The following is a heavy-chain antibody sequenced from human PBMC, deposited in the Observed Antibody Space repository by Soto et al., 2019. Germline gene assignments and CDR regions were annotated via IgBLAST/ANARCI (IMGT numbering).Heavy chain of an antibody. V-gene: IGHV1-69*06. CDR3: ARGEREYSSSWGAGYYGMDV. CDR2: IIPIFGTA. J-gene: IGHJ6*02. Sequence: SVKVSCKASGGTFSSYAFIWVRQAPGQGLEWMGRIIPIFGTANYAQKFQGRVAITADKSTSTAYMELSSLRSEDTAVYYCARGEREYSSSWGAGYYGMDVWGQGTTVTVSS. CDR1: GGTFSSYA. D-gene: IGHD6-6*01.